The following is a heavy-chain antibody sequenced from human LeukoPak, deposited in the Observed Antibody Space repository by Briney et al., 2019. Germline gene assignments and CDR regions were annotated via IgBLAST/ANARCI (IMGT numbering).Heavy chain of an antibody. V-gene: IGHV3-21*01. CDR1: GFTFSSYS. D-gene: IGHD3-10*01. CDR3: ARHVGGFRVVLLGYYFDY. J-gene: IGHJ4*02. Sequence: GGSLRLSCAASGFTFSSYSMNWVRQAPGKGLEWVSSISGSSSYIYYADSVKGRFTISRHNAKNSLYLQMNRLRAEDTAVYYCARHVGGFRVVLLGYYFDYWGQGTLVTVSS. CDR2: ISGSSSYI.